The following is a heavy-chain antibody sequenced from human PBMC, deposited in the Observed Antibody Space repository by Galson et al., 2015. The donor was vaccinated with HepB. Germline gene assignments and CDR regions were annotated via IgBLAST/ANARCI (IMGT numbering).Heavy chain of an antibody. D-gene: IGHD3-10*01. V-gene: IGHV1-69*13. CDR1: GGTFSSYA. J-gene: IGHJ4*02. Sequence: SVKVSCKASGGTFSSYAISWVRQAPGQGLEWMGGIIPIFGTANYAQKFQGRVTITADESTSTAYMELSSLRSEDTAVYYCASHDEGGDYYGSGSYYKSFDYWGQETLVTVSS. CDR3: ASHDEGGDYYGSGSYYKSFDY. CDR2: IIPIFGTA.